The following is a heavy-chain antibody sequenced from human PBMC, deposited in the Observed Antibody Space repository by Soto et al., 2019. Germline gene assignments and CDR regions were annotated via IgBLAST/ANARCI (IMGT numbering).Heavy chain of an antibody. Sequence: QVQLEQAGSEVKKSGSSVKVYCKASGYSFSSHAITWVRQAPGQGIEWRGGIIPVFGTPSYAQKFQGRVQISSDQSTNTAYPELSILRFADTAVYYCARGVALITTWYWGDGLDSCGPGTPVTGSS. J-gene: IGHJ4*02. CDR1: GYSFSSHA. V-gene: IGHV1-69*01. CDR3: ARGVALITTWYWGDGLDS. CDR2: IIPVFGTP. D-gene: IGHD2-8*02.